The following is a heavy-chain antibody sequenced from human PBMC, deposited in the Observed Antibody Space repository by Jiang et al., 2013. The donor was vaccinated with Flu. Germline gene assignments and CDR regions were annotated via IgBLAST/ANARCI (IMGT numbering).Heavy chain of an antibody. CDR2: IYYSGIT. V-gene: IGHV4-39*07. D-gene: IGHD4-11*01. CDR1: GGSISSSSYY. CDR3: AGLGTVHRDY. J-gene: IGHJ4*02. Sequence: SGPGLVKPSETLSLTCTVSGGSISSSSYYWGWIRQPPGKGLEWIGSIYYSGITYYHPSLKSRVTISVDTSKNQFSLKVSSVTAADTAVYYCAGLGTVHRDYWGQGALVTVSS.